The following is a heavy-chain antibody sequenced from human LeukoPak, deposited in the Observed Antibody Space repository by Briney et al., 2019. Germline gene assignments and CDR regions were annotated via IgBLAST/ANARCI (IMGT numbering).Heavy chain of an antibody. CDR3: ARPPLRFLDHGAFDI. V-gene: IGHV3-30*02. D-gene: IGHD3-3*01. CDR1: GFTFSSYG. Sequence: PGGSLRLSCAASGFTFSSYGMHWVRQAPGKGLEWVAFIRYDGSNKYYADSVKGRFTISRDNSKNTLYLQMNSLRAEDTAVYYCARPPLRFLDHGAFDIWGQGTMVTVSS. J-gene: IGHJ3*02. CDR2: IRYDGSNK.